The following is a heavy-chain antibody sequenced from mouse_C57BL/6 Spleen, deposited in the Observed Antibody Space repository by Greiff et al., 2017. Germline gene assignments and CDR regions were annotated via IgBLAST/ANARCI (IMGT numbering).Heavy chain of an antibody. V-gene: IGHV1-72*01. CDR1: GYTFTSYW. CDR3: ARGGPIRGYFDY. Sequence: QVQLQQPAAELVKPGASVKLSCKASGYTFTSYWMHWVKQRPGRGLERIGRIDPNSGGTKYNEKFKGKATLTVDKPSSTAYMQLSSLTSEDSAVYYCARGGPIRGYFDYWGQGTTLTVFS. D-gene: IGHD1-2*01. J-gene: IGHJ2*01. CDR2: IDPNSGGT.